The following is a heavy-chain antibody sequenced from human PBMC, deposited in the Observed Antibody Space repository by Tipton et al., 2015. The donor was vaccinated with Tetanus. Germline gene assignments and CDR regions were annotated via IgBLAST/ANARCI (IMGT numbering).Heavy chain of an antibody. J-gene: IGHJ5*02. D-gene: IGHD2-21*01. CDR3: TRDPYYGGYGWFDP. CDR1: GGSVSSGSYY. CDR2: ISYSGSS. Sequence: GLVKPSETLSLTCTVSGGSVSSGSYYWNWIRQPPGKGLEWIGYISYSGSSSFNPSLYGRVTMSVDKSKNQFSLKLTSATAADTAVYYCTRDPYYGGYGWFDPWGQGALVSVSA. V-gene: IGHV4-61*01.